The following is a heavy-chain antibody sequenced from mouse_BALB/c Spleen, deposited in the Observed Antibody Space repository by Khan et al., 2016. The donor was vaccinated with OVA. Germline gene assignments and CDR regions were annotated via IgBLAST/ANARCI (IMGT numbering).Heavy chain of an antibody. CDR3: ARPPYFSYVLDN. D-gene: IGHD2-10*01. CDR1: GHTFTKYG. CDR2: INTYTGEP. J-gene: IGHJ4*01. Sequence: QIQLVQSGPELKKHGETVKISCKASGHTFTKYGMNWVKQAPGKGLKWMGWINTYTGEPTYADDFNGRFAFSLETSASTAYLQINNLKNEDTATYFCARPPYFSYVLDNWGQGTSVTVAS. V-gene: IGHV9-3-1*01.